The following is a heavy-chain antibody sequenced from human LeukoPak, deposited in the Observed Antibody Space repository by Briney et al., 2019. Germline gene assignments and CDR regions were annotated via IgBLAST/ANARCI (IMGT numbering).Heavy chain of an antibody. Sequence: ASVKVSCKASGYKFTSYYMHWVRQAPGQGLEWMGIINPSGGRTSYTHNFQGRVTMTRDTSTSTVYMELSSLRSEDTAVYYCARNLDRKVVAAPFDPWGQGTLVTVSS. CDR1: GYKFTSYY. CDR3: ARNLDRKVVAAPFDP. D-gene: IGHD2-15*01. V-gene: IGHV1-46*01. J-gene: IGHJ5*02. CDR2: INPSGGRT.